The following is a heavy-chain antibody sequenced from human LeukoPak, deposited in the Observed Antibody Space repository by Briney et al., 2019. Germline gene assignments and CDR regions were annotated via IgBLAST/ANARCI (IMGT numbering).Heavy chain of an antibody. CDR2: ISSSSSYI. V-gene: IGHV3-21*01. CDR1: GFTFSSYS. D-gene: IGHD6-13*01. Sequence: GGSLRLSCAASGFTFSSYSMNWVRQAPGKGPEWVSSISSSSSYIYYADSVKGRFTISRDNAKNSLYLQMNSLRAEDTAVYYCARDPIAAAGPEDYWGQGTLVTVSS. J-gene: IGHJ4*02. CDR3: ARDPIAAAGPEDY.